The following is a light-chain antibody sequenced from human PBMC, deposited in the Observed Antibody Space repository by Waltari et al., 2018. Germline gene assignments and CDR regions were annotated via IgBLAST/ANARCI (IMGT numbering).Light chain of an antibody. J-gene: IGKJ1*01. CDR2: WAS. CDR3: QQYKSAPWT. CDR1: QNLLYSLNNKNQ. V-gene: IGKV4-1*01. Sequence: DIVMTQSPDSLAVSLGERATTNSKSSQNLLYSLNNKNQLGWYQQKPGQPPKLLIYWASTRESGVPDRFSGSGAGTDFTLTISSLQAEDVAVYYCQQYKSAPWTFGQGTKVEIK.